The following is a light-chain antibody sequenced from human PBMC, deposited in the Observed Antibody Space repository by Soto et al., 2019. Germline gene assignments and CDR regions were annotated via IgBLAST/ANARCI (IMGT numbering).Light chain of an antibody. CDR2: GAS. CDR1: QSVSGN. Sequence: EIVMAQSPATLSVSPGERATLSCRASQSVSGNLAWYQQKPGQAPRLLIYGASTRATGIPARSSGSGSGTEFTLTISSLQSEDFAVYYCQQYNNWPPAFGQGTKVEIK. V-gene: IGKV3-15*01. CDR3: QQYNNWPPA. J-gene: IGKJ1*01.